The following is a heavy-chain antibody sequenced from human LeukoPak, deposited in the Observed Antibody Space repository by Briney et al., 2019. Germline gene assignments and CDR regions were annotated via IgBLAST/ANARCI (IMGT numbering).Heavy chain of an antibody. CDR1: GRSISCGGYS. Sequence: SETLSLTCAVSGRSISCGGYSWSWIRQPPGKGLEWIGYIYHSGSTYYNPSLKSRVTISVDRSKNQFSLKLSSVTAADTAVYYCARAWDTAMEGAFDIWGQGTMVTVSS. V-gene: IGHV4-30-2*01. CDR3: ARAWDTAMEGAFDI. J-gene: IGHJ3*02. D-gene: IGHD5-18*01. CDR2: IYHSGST.